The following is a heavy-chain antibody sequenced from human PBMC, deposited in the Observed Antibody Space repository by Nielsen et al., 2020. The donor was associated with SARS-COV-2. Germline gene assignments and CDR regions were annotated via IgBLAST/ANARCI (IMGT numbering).Heavy chain of an antibody. CDR3: ARSDLYVDTAMVKYYFDY. Sequence: GGSLRLSCAASGFTFSSYSMNWVRQAPGKGLEWVSSISSSSSYIYYADSVKGRFTISRGNAKNSLYLQTNSLRAEDTAVYYCARSDLYVDTAMVKYYFDYWGQGTLVTVSS. V-gene: IGHV3-21*01. CDR2: ISSSSSYI. D-gene: IGHD5-18*01. CDR1: GFTFSSYS. J-gene: IGHJ4*02.